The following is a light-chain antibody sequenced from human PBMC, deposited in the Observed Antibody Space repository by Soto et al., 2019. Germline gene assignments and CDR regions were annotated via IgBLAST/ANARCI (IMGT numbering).Light chain of an antibody. J-gene: IGKJ4*01. CDR2: AAS. Sequence: IQTSQSPSSVSASVGDRVTITCRASQGISSWLAWYQQNPGKAHKLLIYAASSLQSGVPSRFRGSGSGTDFTLNLRRLKPEDCATDDGQQANSFTLTFFGGTKVDNK. CDR1: QGISSW. CDR3: QQANSFTLT. V-gene: IGKV1-12*01.